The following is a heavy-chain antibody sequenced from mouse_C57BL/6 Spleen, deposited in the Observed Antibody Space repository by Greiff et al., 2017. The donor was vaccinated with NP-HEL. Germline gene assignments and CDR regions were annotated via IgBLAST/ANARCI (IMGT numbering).Heavy chain of an antibody. CDR2: IYPSDSET. V-gene: IGHV1-61*01. Sequence: QVQLQQPGAELVRPGSSVELSCKASGYTFTSYWMDWVKQRPGQGLEWIGNIYPSDSETHYNQKFKDKATLTVDKSSSTAYMQLSSLTSEDSAVYYCARRYYSNYGYFDYWGQGTTLTVSS. CDR1: GYTFTSYW. J-gene: IGHJ2*01. CDR3: ARRYYSNYGYFDY. D-gene: IGHD2-5*01.